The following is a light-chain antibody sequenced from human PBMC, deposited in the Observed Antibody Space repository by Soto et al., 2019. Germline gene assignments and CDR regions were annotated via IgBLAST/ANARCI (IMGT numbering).Light chain of an antibody. V-gene: IGLV2-18*01. CDR1: STDFVSYNR. CDR2: EVS. Sequence: QSALTQPPSVSGSPGQSVTISCTGTSTDFVSYNRVSWYQQPPGTAPKLMIYEVSKRPSGVPDRFSGSKSGTSASLAISGLQSEDEADYYCAAWDDTLNGVLFGGGTKLTVL. J-gene: IGLJ2*01. CDR3: AAWDDTLNGVL.